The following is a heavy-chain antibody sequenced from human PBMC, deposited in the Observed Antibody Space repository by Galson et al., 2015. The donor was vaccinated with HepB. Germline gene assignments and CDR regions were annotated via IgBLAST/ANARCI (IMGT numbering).Heavy chain of an antibody. D-gene: IGHD1-1*01. CDR1: GFTFSSHS. V-gene: IGHV3-48*02. CDR3: ARDPSPTTDAWYYFDY. J-gene: IGHJ4*02. Sequence: SLRLSCAASGFTFSSHSMNWVRQAPGKGLEWVSYISSSGTTIYYADSVKGRFTISRDNAKNSLYLQMNSLGDEDTAVYYCARDPSPTTDAWYYFDYWGQGTPVTVSS. CDR2: ISSSGTTI.